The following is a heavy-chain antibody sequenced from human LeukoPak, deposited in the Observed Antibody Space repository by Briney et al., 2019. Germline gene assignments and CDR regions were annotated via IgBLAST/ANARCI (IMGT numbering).Heavy chain of an antibody. Sequence: SETLSLTCAVYGGSFSGYYWSWIRQPPGKGLEWIGSIYYSGSTYYNPSLKSRVTISVDTSKNQFSLKLSSVTAADTAVYYCITMVRGVTYTFDYWGQGTLVTVSS. CDR1: GGSFSGYY. D-gene: IGHD3-10*01. V-gene: IGHV4-34*01. CDR3: ITMVRGVTYTFDY. J-gene: IGHJ4*02. CDR2: IYYSGST.